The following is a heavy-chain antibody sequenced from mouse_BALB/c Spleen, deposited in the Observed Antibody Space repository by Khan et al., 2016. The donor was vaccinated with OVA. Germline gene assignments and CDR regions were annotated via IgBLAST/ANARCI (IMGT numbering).Heavy chain of an antibody. J-gene: IGHJ2*01. CDR2: IIPGSGGT. V-gene: IGHV1-54*02. Sequence: QVRLQQSGTELVRPGTSVKVSCKASGYAFTTYLIEWVKQRPGQGLEWIGVIIPGSGGTKYNEKFKGKATLTADKSSNNAYMQPSSLTSDDSAVYFCARGQLELRFDYWGQGTTLTVSS. CDR3: ARGQLELRFDY. CDR1: GYAFTTYL. D-gene: IGHD3-2*01.